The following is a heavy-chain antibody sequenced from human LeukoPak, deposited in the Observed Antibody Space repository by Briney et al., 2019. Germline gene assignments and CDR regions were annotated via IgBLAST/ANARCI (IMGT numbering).Heavy chain of an antibody. CDR1: GSSINGHW. D-gene: IGHD6-25*01. V-gene: IGHV4-59*08. J-gene: IGHJ5*02. CDR3: AGLHFASAEEFDP. Sequence: SETLSLTCTVSGSSINGHWWSWIRQPPGKGLEWIGFIYFNGNILYNPFLKSRVTLSVDTFNNQFSLGLTSVTAADTAVYYCAGLHFASAEEFDPWGQGTLVTVSS. CDR2: IYFNGNI.